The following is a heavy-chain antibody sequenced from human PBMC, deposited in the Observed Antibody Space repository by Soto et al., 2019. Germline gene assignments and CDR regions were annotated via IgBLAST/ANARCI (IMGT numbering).Heavy chain of an antibody. CDR2: ISAYNGNT. CDR1: GYAFTSYG. J-gene: IGHJ4*02. V-gene: IGHV1-18*01. CDR3: AGDSSGWSNYFDY. Sequence: QVQLVQSGAEVKKPGASVKVSCKASGYAFTSYGVSWVRQAPGQGLEWMGWISAYNGNTNYAQKFQGRVTMTTDTSTSTVYMELRSLRSDDTAVYYCAGDSSGWSNYFDYWGQGTLVTVSS. D-gene: IGHD6-19*01.